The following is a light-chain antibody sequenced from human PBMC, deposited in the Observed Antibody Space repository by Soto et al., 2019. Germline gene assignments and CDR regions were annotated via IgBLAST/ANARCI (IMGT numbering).Light chain of an antibody. CDR2: KAS. CDR1: QTISSW. CDR3: QHYNSYSEA. V-gene: IGKV1-5*03. Sequence: DIQITQSPSTLSGSVGDRVTITCRASQTISSWLAWYQQKPGKAPKLVIYKASTLKSGVPSRFSGSGSGTEFTLTISSLQPDDFATYYCQHYNSYSEAFGQGTKVDI. J-gene: IGKJ1*01.